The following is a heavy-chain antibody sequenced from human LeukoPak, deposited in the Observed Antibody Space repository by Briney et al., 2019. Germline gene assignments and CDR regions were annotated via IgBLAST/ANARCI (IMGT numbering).Heavy chain of an antibody. Sequence: GGSLRLSCAASGFTFSSYAMHWVRQAPGKGLEWVAVISYDGSNKYYADSVKGRFTISRDNSKNTLYLQMNSLRAEDTAVYYCARDAGVISYMDVWGKGTTVTVSS. D-gene: IGHD3-16*02. CDR1: GFTFSSYA. V-gene: IGHV3-30*04. CDR2: ISYDGSNK. J-gene: IGHJ6*03. CDR3: ARDAGVISYMDV.